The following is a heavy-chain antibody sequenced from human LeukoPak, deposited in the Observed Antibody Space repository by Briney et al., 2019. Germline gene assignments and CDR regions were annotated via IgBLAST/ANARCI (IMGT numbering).Heavy chain of an antibody. D-gene: IGHD3/OR15-3a*01. CDR1: GFTFSSLA. CDR3: AKGFGGLRPYFYY. J-gene: IGHJ4*02. V-gene: IGHV3-23*01. CDR2: ISGSGDST. Sequence: GGSLRLSCAASGFTFSSLAMSWVRQVPGKGLEWVSAISGSGDSTYDADSVKGRFTISRDNSKNTLYVQMNSLRAEDTAVYYCAKGFGGLRPYFYYWGQRTLVTVSS.